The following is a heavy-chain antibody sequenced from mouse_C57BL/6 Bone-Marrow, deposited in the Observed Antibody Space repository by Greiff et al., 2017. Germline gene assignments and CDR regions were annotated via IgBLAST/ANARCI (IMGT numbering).Heavy chain of an antibody. CDR2: IDPAIGNT. D-gene: IGHD1-1*02. Sequence: EVQLQESGAELVRPGASVKLSCTASGFNIKDDYIHWVKQRPEQGLEWIGWIDPAIGNTEYAAKFQGKATITADTSSNTAYLQLSSLTSEDTAVYYCSCHGGDYFDFWGQGTPRTVAS. CDR1: GFNIKDDY. CDR3: SCHGGDYFDF. J-gene: IGHJ2*01. V-gene: IGHV14-4*01.